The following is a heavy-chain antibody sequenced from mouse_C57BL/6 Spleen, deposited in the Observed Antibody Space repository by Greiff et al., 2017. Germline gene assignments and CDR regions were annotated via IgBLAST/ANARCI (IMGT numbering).Heavy chain of an antibody. CDR2: ISSGSSTI. CDR3: ARERQLRLSLDY. J-gene: IGHJ2*01. CDR1: GFTFSDYG. V-gene: IGHV5-17*01. Sequence: DVMLVESGGGLVKPGGSLKLSCAASGFTFSDYGMHWVRQAPEKGLEWVAYISSGSSTIYYADTVKGRFTISRDNAKNTLFLQMTSLRSEDTAMYYCARERQLRLSLDYWGQGTTLTVSS. D-gene: IGHD3-2*02.